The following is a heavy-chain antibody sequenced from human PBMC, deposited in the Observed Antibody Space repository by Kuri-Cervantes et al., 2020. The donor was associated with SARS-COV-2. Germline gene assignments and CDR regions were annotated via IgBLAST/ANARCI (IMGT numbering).Heavy chain of an antibody. CDR3: ARGGAARLSMSFGY. J-gene: IGHJ4*02. Sequence: ASVKVSCKASGYTFTNYGISWVRQAPGQGLEWMGWISGYNGNTEYTQKLQGRVTMTTDASTSTAYMELRSLRSDDTAVYYCARGGAARLSMSFGYWGQGTLVTVSS. V-gene: IGHV1-18*01. D-gene: IGHD6-6*01. CDR2: ISGYNGNT. CDR1: GYTFTNYG.